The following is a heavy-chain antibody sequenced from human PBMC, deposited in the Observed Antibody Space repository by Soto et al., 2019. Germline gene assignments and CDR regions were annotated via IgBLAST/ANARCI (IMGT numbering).Heavy chain of an antibody. D-gene: IGHD3-22*01. Sequence: PGGSLRLSCAASGFTFSSYAMSWVRQAPGKGLEWVSAISGSGGSTYYADSVKGRFTISRDNSKNTLYLQMDSLRAEDTAVYYCAKGSYYYDSSGLYYFDHWGQGTLVTVSS. J-gene: IGHJ4*02. CDR1: GFTFSSYA. V-gene: IGHV3-23*01. CDR2: ISGSGGST. CDR3: AKGSYYYDSSGLYYFDH.